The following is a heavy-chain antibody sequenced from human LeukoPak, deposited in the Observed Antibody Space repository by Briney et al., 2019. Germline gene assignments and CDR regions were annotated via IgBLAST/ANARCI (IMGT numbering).Heavy chain of an antibody. CDR1: GYTFTSYG. V-gene: IGHV1-24*01. J-gene: IGHJ4*02. Sequence: ASVKVSCKASGYTFTSYGISWVRQAPGKGLEWMGGFDPEDGETIYAQKFQGRVTMTEDTSTDTAYMELSSLRSEDTAVYYCATALGFTTPIDYWGQGTLVTVSS. D-gene: IGHD3-16*01. CDR3: ATALGFTTPIDY. CDR2: FDPEDGET.